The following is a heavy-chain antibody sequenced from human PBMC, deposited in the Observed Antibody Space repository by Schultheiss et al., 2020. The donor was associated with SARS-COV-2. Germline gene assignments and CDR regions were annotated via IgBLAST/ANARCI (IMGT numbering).Heavy chain of an antibody. D-gene: IGHD4-11*01. CDR1: GFTVSSNY. CDR3: ARVLTTQDY. V-gene: IGHV3-23*01. J-gene: IGHJ4*02. Sequence: GGSLRLSCAASGFTVSSNYMSWVRQAPGKGLEWVSVISGSGGSTYYADSVKGRFTISRNISKNTMFLQMDNLRAEDTAVYYCARVLTTQDYWGQGTLVTVSS. CDR2: ISGSGGST.